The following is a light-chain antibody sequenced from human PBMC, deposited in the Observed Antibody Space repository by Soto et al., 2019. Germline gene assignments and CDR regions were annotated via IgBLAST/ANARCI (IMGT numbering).Light chain of an antibody. Sequence: DIQMTQSPSTLSASVGDRVTITCRASQSISSWLAWYQQKPGKAPKLLIYDASSLESGVPSRFSGSGSGTEVTLTISSLQPDDFATYYCQQYNSYPFTFGPGTKVDSK. J-gene: IGKJ3*01. CDR1: QSISSW. V-gene: IGKV1-5*01. CDR2: DAS. CDR3: QQYNSYPFT.